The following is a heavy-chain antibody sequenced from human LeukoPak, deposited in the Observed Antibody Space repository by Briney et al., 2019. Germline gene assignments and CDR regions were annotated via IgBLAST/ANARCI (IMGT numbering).Heavy chain of an antibody. Sequence: GRSLRLPCAASGFTFSSYGMHWVRQAPGKGLEWVAVISYDGNDKYYADSVKGRFTISRDNSKNTLYLQMNSLRAEDTAVYYCAKDYCSSTSCQKPGWGMDVWGQGTTVTVSS. CDR3: AKDYCSSTSCQKPGWGMDV. CDR2: ISYDGNDK. CDR1: GFTFSSYG. V-gene: IGHV3-30*18. D-gene: IGHD2-2*01. J-gene: IGHJ6*02.